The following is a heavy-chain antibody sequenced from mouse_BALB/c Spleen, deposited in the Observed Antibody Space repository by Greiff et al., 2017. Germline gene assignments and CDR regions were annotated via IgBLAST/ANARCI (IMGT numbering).Heavy chain of an antibody. V-gene: IGHV2-9*02. Sequence: VKLQESGPGLVAPSQSLSITCTVSGFSLTSYGVHWVRQPPGKGLEWLGVIWAGGSTNYNSALMSRLSISKDNSKSQVFLKMNSLQTDDTAMYYCARLRNYYAMDYWGQGTSVTVSS. J-gene: IGHJ4*01. D-gene: IGHD1-1*01. CDR1: GFSLTSYG. CDR3: ARLRNYYAMDY. CDR2: IWAGGST.